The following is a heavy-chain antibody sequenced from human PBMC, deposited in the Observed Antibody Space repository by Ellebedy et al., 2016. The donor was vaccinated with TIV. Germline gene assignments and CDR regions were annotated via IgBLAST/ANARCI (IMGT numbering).Heavy chain of an antibody. CDR3: AKDEGGPAASGALEN. Sequence: AASVNVSCKASGYSFPNPGVSWARQAPGQGLEWMGWISVYTCNTRYAVNLQGRVTMTTDTSTTTAYMELRSLRSDDTAVYYCAKDEGGPAASGALENWGQGTPVTVSS. CDR1: GYSFPNPG. V-gene: IGHV1-18*04. CDR2: ISVYTCNT. J-gene: IGHJ4*02. D-gene: IGHD6-13*01.